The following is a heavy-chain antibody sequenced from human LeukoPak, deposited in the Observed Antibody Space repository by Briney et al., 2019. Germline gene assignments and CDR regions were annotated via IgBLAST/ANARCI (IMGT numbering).Heavy chain of an antibody. J-gene: IGHJ4*02. V-gene: IGHV4-39*07. Sequence: SETLSLTCTVSGGSISSNSYYWGWIRQPPGKGLEWIGSIYYSGSTYYNPSLKSRVTISVDTSKNQFSLKPSSVTAADTAVYYCARLDYYDSSGYYFFDYWGQGTLVTVSS. D-gene: IGHD3-22*01. CDR1: GGSISSNSYY. CDR2: IYYSGST. CDR3: ARLDYYDSSGYYFFDY.